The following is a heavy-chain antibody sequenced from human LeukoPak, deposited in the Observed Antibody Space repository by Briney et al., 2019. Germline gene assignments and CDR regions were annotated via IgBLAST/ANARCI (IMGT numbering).Heavy chain of an antibody. CDR1: GFTVSSRY. J-gene: IGHJ1*01. D-gene: IGHD1-26*01. V-gene: IGHV3-66*01. CDR3: ARVGASDLLAEFCQD. Sequence: QPGGSLRLSCAVSGFTVSSRYMSWVRQAPGKGLEWVSIIYSGGYTYYADSVKGRFTISRDNSNNTLHLQMNRLRVEDTAVYYCARVGASDLLAEFCQDWGQGTLVTVSS. CDR2: IYSGGYT.